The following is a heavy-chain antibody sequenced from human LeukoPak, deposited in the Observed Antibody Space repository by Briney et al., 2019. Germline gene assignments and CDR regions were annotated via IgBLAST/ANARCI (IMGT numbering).Heavy chain of an antibody. D-gene: IGHD1-26*01. V-gene: IGHV3-11*01. J-gene: IGHJ4*02. CDR3: AREISGERTYYFDY. CDR2: ISSSGSTI. Sequence: KPGGSLRLSCAASGFTFSDYCMSWIRQAPGKGLEWVSYISSSGSTIYYADSVKGRFTISRDNAKNSLYLQMNSLRAEDTAVYYCAREISGERTYYFDYWGQGTLVTVSS. CDR1: GFTFSDYC.